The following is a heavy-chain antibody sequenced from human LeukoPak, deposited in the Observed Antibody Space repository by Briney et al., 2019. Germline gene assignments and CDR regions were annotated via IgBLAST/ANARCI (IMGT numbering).Heavy chain of an antibody. J-gene: IGHJ5*02. CDR3: AKARVAAVFKNWFDP. V-gene: IGHV3-23*01. Sequence: GGSLRLSCAASGFTFSSQTMSWVRQAPGKGLEWVSAISGSGGSTYYADSVKGRFTISRDNSKNTLYLQMNSLRAEDTAVYYCAKARVAAVFKNWFDPWGQGTLVTVSS. CDR1: GFTFSSQT. CDR2: ISGSGGST. D-gene: IGHD6-13*01.